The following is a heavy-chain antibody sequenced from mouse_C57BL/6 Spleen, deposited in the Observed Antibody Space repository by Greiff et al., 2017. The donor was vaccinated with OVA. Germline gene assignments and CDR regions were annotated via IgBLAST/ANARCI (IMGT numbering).Heavy chain of an antibody. CDR2: IDPEDGDT. CDR1: GFNIKDYY. CDR3: TTCYYYGSSHWYFDV. Sequence: VQLQQSGAELVRPGASVKLSCTASGFNIKDYYMHWVKQRPEQGLEWIGRIDPEDGDTEYAPKFQGKVTMTADTSANTDYLQLSSLTSEDTAVYYCTTCYYYGSSHWYFDVWGTGTTGTVSS. V-gene: IGHV14-1*01. D-gene: IGHD1-1*01. J-gene: IGHJ1*03.